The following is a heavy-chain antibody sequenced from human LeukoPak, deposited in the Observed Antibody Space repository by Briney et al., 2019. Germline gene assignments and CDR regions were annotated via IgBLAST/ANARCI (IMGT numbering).Heavy chain of an antibody. D-gene: IGHD3-10*01. CDR3: ARVYGSGSYYIDY. CDR2: IYYSGST. CDR1: GGSISNYY. J-gene: IGHJ4*02. V-gene: IGHV4-59*01. Sequence: PSETLSLTCTVSGGSISNYYWSWIRQPPGKGLEWIGYIYYSGSTNYNPSLKSRVTISVDTSKNQFSLKLSSVTAADTAVYYCARVYGSGSYYIDYWGQGTLVTVSS.